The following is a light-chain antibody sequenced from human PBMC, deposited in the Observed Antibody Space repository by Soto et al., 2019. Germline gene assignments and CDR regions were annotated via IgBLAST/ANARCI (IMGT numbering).Light chain of an antibody. CDR2: QDS. J-gene: IGLJ1*01. V-gene: IGLV3-1*01. Sequence: SYELTQPPSVSVSPGQTASITCSGDKLGDKYACWYQQKQGQSPVLVIYQDSKRPSGIPERFSGSNSGNTATLTISGTQAMDKADYYCQAWDSSTAVFGTGTKLTVL. CDR1: KLGDKY. CDR3: QAWDSSTAV.